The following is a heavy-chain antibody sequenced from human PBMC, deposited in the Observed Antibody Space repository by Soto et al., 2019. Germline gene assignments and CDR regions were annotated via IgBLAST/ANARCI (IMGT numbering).Heavy chain of an antibody. CDR3: ARPDEGGYSSNHHYYYALDV. CDR2: IIPIFDIT. J-gene: IGHJ6*02. V-gene: IGHV1-69*13. D-gene: IGHD3-22*01. CDR1: GGTFRSYS. Sequence: SVKVPCKASGGTFRSYSISWVRQAPGQGLEWMGGIIPIFDITNYAQKFQGRVTIAADESTSTAYMELSSLGSDDTAVYYCARPDEGGYSSNHHYYYALDVWGQGTTVTVSS.